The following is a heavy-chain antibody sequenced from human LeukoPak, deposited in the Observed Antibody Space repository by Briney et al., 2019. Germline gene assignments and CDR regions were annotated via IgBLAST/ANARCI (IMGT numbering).Heavy chain of an antibody. CDR2: IYHTGSS. V-gene: IGHV4-38-2*01. CDR1: GYSISSGYY. Sequence: PSETLSLTCAVSGYSISSGYYWGWIRQPPGKGLEWIGSIYHTGSSYYNPSLKSRVTISVDTSKNQFSLKLSSVTAADTAVYYCAKHRSSWVCDFDYWGQGTLVTVSS. CDR3: AKHRSSWVCDFDY. J-gene: IGHJ4*02. D-gene: IGHD6-13*01.